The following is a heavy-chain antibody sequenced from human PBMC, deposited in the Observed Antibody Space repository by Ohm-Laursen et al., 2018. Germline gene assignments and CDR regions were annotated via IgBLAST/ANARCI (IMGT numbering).Heavy chain of an antibody. D-gene: IGHD3-3*01. CDR2: ISYDGSNK. CDR3: ARSPDNYDFWSGYYYYGMDV. V-gene: IGHV3-30*03. J-gene: IGHJ6*02. CDR1: GFTFSSYG. Sequence: SLRLSCAASGFTFSSYGMHWVRQAPGKGLEWVAVISYDGSNKYYADSVKGRFTISRDNSKNTLYLQMNSLRAEDTAVYYCARSPDNYDFWSGYYYYGMDVWGQGTTVTVSS.